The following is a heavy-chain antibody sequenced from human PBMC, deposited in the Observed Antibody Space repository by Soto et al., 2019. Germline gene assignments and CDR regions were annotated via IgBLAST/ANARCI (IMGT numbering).Heavy chain of an antibody. V-gene: IGHV4-31*03. D-gene: IGHD7-27*01. CDR3: AREAGDYVAYHYYYGMDV. CDR1: GGSISSGGYY. J-gene: IGHJ6*02. Sequence: SETLSLTCTVSGGSISSGGYYWSWIRQHPGKGLEWIGYIYYSGSTYYNPSLKSRVTISVDTSKNQFSLKLSSVTAADTAVYYCAREAGDYVAYHYYYGMDVWGQGTTVTVSS. CDR2: IYYSGST.